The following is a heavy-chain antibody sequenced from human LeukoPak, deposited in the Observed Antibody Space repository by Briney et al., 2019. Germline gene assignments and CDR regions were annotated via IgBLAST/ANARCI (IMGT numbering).Heavy chain of an antibody. CDR2: IRYDGSNK. J-gene: IGHJ4*02. CDR3: AKDPRDHTYGWSWRYFDY. Sequence: GGSLRLSCAASGFTFSSYVMHWVRQAPGKGLEWVAFIRYDGSNKSYADSVKGRFTISRDNSKNTLYLQMNNLRAEDTAVYYCAKDPRDHTYGWSWRYFDYWGQGALVTVSS. D-gene: IGHD5-18*01. V-gene: IGHV3-30*02. CDR1: GFTFSSYV.